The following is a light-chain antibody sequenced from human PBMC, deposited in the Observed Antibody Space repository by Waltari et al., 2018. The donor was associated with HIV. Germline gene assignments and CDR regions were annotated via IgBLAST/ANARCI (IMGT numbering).Light chain of an antibody. J-gene: IGLJ2*01. CDR1: TSNIGGNS. CDR3: STREDTLNGHVV. V-gene: IGLV1-44*01. Sequence: QSMLTQPPSASGTPGQRVTISCSGGTSNIGGNSVNWYQQLPGTAPRVLIYSNDQRTSGVPDRFSGSKSGTSASLVISGLHSEEEATYYWSTREDTLNGHVVFGGGTTLTVL. CDR2: SND.